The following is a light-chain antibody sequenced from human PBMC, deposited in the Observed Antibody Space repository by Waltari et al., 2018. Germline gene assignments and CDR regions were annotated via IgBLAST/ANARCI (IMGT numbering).Light chain of an antibody. CDR2: RTN. V-gene: IGLV8-61*01. J-gene: IGLJ3*02. CDR3: LLFMGSAIWV. CDR1: SVSVFTGKY. Sequence: QAVVTHERSVSVSPAGTVTLTCGLISVSVFTGKYPSGYQQTPGQAPRTLIYRTNTRSSGVPGRFSGSILGNKAALTITGAQADDESHYYCLLFMGSAIWVFGGGTKLTVV.